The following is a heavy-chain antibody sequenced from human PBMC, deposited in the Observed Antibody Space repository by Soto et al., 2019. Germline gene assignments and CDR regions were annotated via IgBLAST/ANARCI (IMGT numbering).Heavy chain of an antibody. V-gene: IGHV3-30-3*01. CDR2: ISYDGSNK. D-gene: IGHD3-10*01. J-gene: IGHJ6*02. Sequence: PVGSLRLSCAASGFTFSSYAMHWVRQAPGKGLEWVAVISYDGSNKYYADSVKGRFTISRDNSKNTLYLQMNSLRAEDTAVYYCARDPQNYGSGSYYKRGYYYYGMDVWGQGTTVTVSS. CDR1: GFTFSSYA. CDR3: ARDPQNYGSGSYYKRGYYYYGMDV.